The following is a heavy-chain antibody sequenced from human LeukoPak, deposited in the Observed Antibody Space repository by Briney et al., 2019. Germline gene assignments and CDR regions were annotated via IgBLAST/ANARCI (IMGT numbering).Heavy chain of an antibody. CDR1: GDSFRSYY. V-gene: IGHV4-59*01. CDR3: ARGRNLEWFDY. CDR2: IYYMWST. Sequence: SETLSLTCTVSGDSFRSYYWSWIRQPPGKGLEWIGYIYYMWSTNYNPSLKSRVTISVDTSKNQFSLKLNSVTAADTAVYYCARGRNLEWFDYWGQGTLVTVSS. D-gene: IGHD3-3*01. J-gene: IGHJ5*01.